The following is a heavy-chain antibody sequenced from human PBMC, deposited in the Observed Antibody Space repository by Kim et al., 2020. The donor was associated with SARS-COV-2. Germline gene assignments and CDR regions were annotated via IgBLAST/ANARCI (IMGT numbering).Heavy chain of an antibody. V-gene: IGHV1-69*13. CDR2: IIPIFGTA. CDR3: ARDWDLAVHLYYYYGMDV. J-gene: IGHJ6*02. CDR1: GGTFSSYA. Sequence: SVKVSCKASGGTFSSYAISWVRQAPGQGLEWMGGIIPIFGTANYAQKFQGRVTITADESTSTAYMELSSLRSEDTAVYYCARDWDLAVHLYYYYGMDVWGQGTTVTVSS. D-gene: IGHD1-26*01.